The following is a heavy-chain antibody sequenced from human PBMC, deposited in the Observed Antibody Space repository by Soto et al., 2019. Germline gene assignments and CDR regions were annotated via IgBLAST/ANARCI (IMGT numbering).Heavy chain of an antibody. V-gene: IGHV4-31*03. Sequence: SETLALTCTVSGGSISSGGYYWSWIRQHPGKGLEWIGYIYYSGSTYYNPSLKSRVTISVDTSKNQFSLKLSSVTAADTAVYYCARDNYYGSGSYYNRNWFDPWGQGTLVTVSS. CDR1: GGSISSGGYY. CDR3: ARDNYYGSGSYYNRNWFDP. D-gene: IGHD3-10*01. J-gene: IGHJ5*02. CDR2: IYYSGST.